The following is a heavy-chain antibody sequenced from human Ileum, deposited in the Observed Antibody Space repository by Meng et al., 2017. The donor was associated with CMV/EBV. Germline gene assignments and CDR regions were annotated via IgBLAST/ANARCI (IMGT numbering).Heavy chain of an antibody. D-gene: IGHD6-19*01. CDR3: ARGSGWYDY. Sequence: GESLKISCAASGFTFSSYYMNWVRQAPGKGLEWVSLIYSGGRSPVYADSVEGRFAISTDDSKKTLYLQMNSLRADDTATYYCARGSGWYDYWGQGILVTVSS. V-gene: IGHV3-23*03. CDR2: IYSGGRSP. CDR1: GFTFSSYY. J-gene: IGHJ4*02.